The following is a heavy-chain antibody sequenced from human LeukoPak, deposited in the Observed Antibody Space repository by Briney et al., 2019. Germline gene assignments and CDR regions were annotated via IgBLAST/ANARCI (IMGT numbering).Heavy chain of an antibody. CDR2: IIVIFGTP. CDR1: GGTFSSYS. CDR3: ARDVDSSMVTNWFDS. J-gene: IGHJ5*01. Sequence: SVKVSCKASGGTFSSYSFSWVRQAPGQGLEWLGGIIVIFGTPNYPQKFHGRVTITADESTSTVYMELSSLRSEDTAMYYCARDVDSSMVTNWFDSWGQGTLVTVSS. V-gene: IGHV1-69*13. D-gene: IGHD5-18*01.